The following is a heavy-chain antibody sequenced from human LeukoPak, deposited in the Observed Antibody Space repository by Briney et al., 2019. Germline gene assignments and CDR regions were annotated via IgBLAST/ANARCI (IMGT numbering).Heavy chain of an antibody. J-gene: IGHJ3*02. CDR1: GYTFTSYG. Sequence: ASVKVSCKASGYTFTSYGISWVRQAPGQGLEWMGWISAYNGNTNYAQKLQGRVTMTTDTSTSTAYTELRSLRSDDTAVYYCARDEISDWSAAKGTFDIWGQGTMVTVSS. CDR3: ARDEISDWSAAKGTFDI. D-gene: IGHD3-3*01. V-gene: IGHV1-18*01. CDR2: ISAYNGNT.